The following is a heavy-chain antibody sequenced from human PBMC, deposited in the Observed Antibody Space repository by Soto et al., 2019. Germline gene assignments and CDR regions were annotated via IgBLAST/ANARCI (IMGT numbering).Heavy chain of an antibody. CDR3: ARVDYGDDPSYYYYYMDV. J-gene: IGHJ6*03. V-gene: IGHV3-66*01. Sequence: GGSLRLSCAASGFTVSSNYMSWVRQAPGKGLEWVSVIYSGGSTYYADSVKGRFTISRDNSKNTLYLQMNSLRAEDTAVYYCARVDYGDDPSYYYYYMDVWGKGTTVTVSS. D-gene: IGHD4-17*01. CDR1: GFTVSSNY. CDR2: IYSGGST.